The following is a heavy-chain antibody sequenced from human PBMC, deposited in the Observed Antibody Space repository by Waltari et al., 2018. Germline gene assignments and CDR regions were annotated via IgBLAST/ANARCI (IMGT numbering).Heavy chain of an antibody. J-gene: IGHJ6*03. CDR3: ARRAAIAATGPTYYMDV. V-gene: IGHV4-38-2*01. CDR1: GYSISSGYY. Sequence: QVQLQESGPGLVKPSETLSLTCAVSGYSISSGYYWGCIRQPPGKGLEWIGSIYHSGSTYYNPSLKSRVTISVDTSKNQFSLQLSSVTAADTAVYYCARRAAIAATGPTYYMDVWGKGTTVTVSS. D-gene: IGHD6-13*01. CDR2: IYHSGST.